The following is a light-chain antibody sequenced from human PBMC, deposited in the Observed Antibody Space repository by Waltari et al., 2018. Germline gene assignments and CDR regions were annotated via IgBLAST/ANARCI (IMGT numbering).Light chain of an antibody. J-gene: IGLJ1*01. Sequence: QSALTQPASVSGSPGPSITISCTGTSSDVGSYNLVSWYQQHPGKAPKLMIYEVSKRPSGVSKRFSGSKSGNTASLTISGLQAEDEADYYCCSYAGSSTYVFGTGTKVTVL. CDR3: CSYAGSSTYV. V-gene: IGLV2-23*02. CDR2: EVS. CDR1: SSDVGSYNL.